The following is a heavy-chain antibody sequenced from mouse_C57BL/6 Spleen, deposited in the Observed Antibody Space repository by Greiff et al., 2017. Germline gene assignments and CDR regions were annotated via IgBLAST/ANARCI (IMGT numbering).Heavy chain of an antibody. CDR1: GYAFSSYW. J-gene: IGHJ4*01. Sequence: QVQLQQSGAELVKPGASVKISCKASGYAFSSYWMNWVKQRPGKGLEGIGQIYPGDGDTNYNGKFKGKATLTADKSSSTAYMQLSSLTSEDSAVYFCARERDYYGSSLDYAMDYWGQGTSVTVSS. CDR3: ARERDYYGSSLDYAMDY. V-gene: IGHV1-80*01. CDR2: IYPGDGDT. D-gene: IGHD1-1*01.